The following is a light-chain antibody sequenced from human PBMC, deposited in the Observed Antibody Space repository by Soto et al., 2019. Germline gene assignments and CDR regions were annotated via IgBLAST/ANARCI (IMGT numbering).Light chain of an antibody. CDR3: QQSYSTLGLT. V-gene: IGKV1-39*01. CDR2: AAS. Sequence: DIQMTQSPSSLSASVGDRVTITCRASQSSSSYLNWYQQKPWKAPKLLIYAASSLQSGVPSRFSGSGSGTDFTLSISSLQPEDFATYYCQQSYSTLGLTFGGGTKVEIK. J-gene: IGKJ4*01. CDR1: QSSSSY.